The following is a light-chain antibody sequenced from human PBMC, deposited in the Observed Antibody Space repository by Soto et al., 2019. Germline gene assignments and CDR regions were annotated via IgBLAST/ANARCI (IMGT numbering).Light chain of an antibody. CDR3: KQRGNWFLT. Sequence: EIVLTQSPATLSLSPGERATLSCRASQSVSSSLGWYQQKPGQAPRLLIYDAYSRAAGIQARFSGSGSGTDFTLTIRSLEPEDFAVYYCKQRGNWFLTFGQGTRLEIK. CDR2: DAY. CDR1: QSVSSS. J-gene: IGKJ5*01. V-gene: IGKV3-11*01.